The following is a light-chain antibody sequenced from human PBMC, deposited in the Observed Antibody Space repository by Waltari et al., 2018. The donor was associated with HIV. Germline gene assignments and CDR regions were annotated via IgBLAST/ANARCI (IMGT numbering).Light chain of an antibody. Sequence: DIQMTLSPSTLSASLGDRVTITCRASQSISSWLAWYQQKPGKAPNLLIYKASSLESGVPSRFSGSGSGTEFTLTISSLQPDDFATYYCQQYNTSPWTFGQGTKVEVK. CDR1: QSISSW. CDR3: QQYNTSPWT. CDR2: KAS. J-gene: IGKJ1*01. V-gene: IGKV1-5*03.